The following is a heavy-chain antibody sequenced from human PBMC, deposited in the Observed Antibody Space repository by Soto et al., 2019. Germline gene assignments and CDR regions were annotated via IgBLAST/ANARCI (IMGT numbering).Heavy chain of an antibody. Sequence: QVPLVQSGAEVKKPGASVKVSCKASEDTFTRYVIHWVRQAPGQRLEWMGWINAGNGNTKYSQNFQDRVTITRDASASTAYMELSSLRSQDTAVYYCATSTIDTSTWKQYFYGMDVWGQGSTVTVSS. CDR3: ATSTIDTSTWKQYFYGMDV. J-gene: IGHJ6*02. V-gene: IGHV1-3*01. CDR2: INAGNGNT. CDR1: EDTFTRYV. D-gene: IGHD6-13*01.